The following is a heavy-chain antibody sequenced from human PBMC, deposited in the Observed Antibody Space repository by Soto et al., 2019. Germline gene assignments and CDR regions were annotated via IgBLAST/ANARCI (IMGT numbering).Heavy chain of an antibody. V-gene: IGHV1-69*13. Sequence: SVKVSCKASGGTFSSYAISWVRQAPGQGLEWMGGIIPIFGTANYAQKFKGRVTITADESTSTAYMELSSLRSEDTAVYYCAKNMIRGVSISVNDAFDMWGQGTMVTVSS. CDR1: GGTFSSYA. CDR3: AKNMIRGVSISVNDAFDM. D-gene: IGHD3-10*01. CDR2: IIPIFGTA. J-gene: IGHJ3*02.